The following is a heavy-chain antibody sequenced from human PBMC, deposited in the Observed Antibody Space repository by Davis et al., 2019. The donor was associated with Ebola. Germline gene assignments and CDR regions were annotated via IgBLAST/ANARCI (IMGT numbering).Heavy chain of an antibody. CDR1: GFSFSSTW. J-gene: IGHJ4*02. D-gene: IGHD1-26*01. CDR2: INSDGSST. V-gene: IGHV3-74*01. CDR3: AKDGR. Sequence: GESLKISCAASGFSFSSTWMHWVRQAPGKGLVWVSRINSDGSSTSYADSVKGRFTISRDNAKNSLYLQMNSLRAEDTALYYCAKDGRWGQGTLVTVSS.